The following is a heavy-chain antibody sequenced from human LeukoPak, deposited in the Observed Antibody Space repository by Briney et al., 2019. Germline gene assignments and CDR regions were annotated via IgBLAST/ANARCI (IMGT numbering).Heavy chain of an antibody. Sequence: QPGGSLRLSCAASGFTVSSNYMSWVRQAPGKGLEWVSVIYSGGGTYYADSVKGRFTISRDNSKNTLYLQMNSLRAEDTAVYYCARGVGSGSRLRAGDYWGQGTLVTVSS. J-gene: IGHJ4*02. CDR1: GFTVSSNY. V-gene: IGHV3-53*01. CDR3: ARGVGSGSRLRAGDY. D-gene: IGHD1-26*01. CDR2: IYSGGGT.